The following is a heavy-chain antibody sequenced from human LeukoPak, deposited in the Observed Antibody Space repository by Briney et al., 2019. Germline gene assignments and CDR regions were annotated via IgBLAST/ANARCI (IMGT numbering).Heavy chain of an antibody. D-gene: IGHD1-26*01. J-gene: IGHJ4*02. CDR3: ARSAANIVGAYYADY. CDR2: ISGSGGST. Sequence: GGSLRLACAASGFRFSSYAMSWVRQAPGKGLEWVSAISGSGGSTYYADSVKGRFTISRDNSKNTLYLQMNSLRAEDTAVYYCARSAANIVGAYYADYWGQGTLVTVSS. CDR1: GFRFSSYA. V-gene: IGHV3-23*01.